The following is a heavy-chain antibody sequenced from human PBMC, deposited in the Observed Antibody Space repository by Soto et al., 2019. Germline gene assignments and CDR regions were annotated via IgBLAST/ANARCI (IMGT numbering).Heavy chain of an antibody. D-gene: IGHD3-22*01. CDR2: IIPIFGTA. CDR1: GGTFSSYA. J-gene: IGHJ1*01. Sequence: QVQLVQSGAEVKKPGSSVKVSCKASGGTFSSYAISWVRQAPGQGLEWMGGIIPIFGTANYAQKFQGRVTMTADESTRTAYTELNNLRAEDTAVYYCARGSQYYYDSSGYYEDVQHWGQGTLVTVSS. V-gene: IGHV1-69*12. CDR3: ARGSQYYYDSSGYYEDVQH.